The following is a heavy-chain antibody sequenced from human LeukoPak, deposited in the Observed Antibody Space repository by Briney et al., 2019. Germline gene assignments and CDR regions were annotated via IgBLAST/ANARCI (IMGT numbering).Heavy chain of an antibody. J-gene: IGHJ4*02. CDR2: INHSGST. CDR1: GYSISSGYY. V-gene: IGHV4-38-2*01. CDR3: ARVLGNYVLIFDY. D-gene: IGHD1-7*01. Sequence: PSETLSLTCAVSGYSISSGYYWGWIRQPPGKGLEWIGSINHSGSTNYNPSLKSRVTISVDTSKNQFSLKLSSVTAADTAVYYCARVLGNYVLIFDYWGQGTLVTVSS.